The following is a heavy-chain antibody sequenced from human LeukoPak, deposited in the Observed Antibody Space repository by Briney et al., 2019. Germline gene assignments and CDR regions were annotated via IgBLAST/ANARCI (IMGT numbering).Heavy chain of an antibody. J-gene: IGHJ4*02. CDR1: GFSVSSNY. CDR2: IYSGGTT. D-gene: IGHD5-24*01. CDR3: ARGDGYNSYYFDC. Sequence: PGGSLRLSCAASGFSVSSNYMSWVRQAPGKGLEWVSVIYSGGTTYYADSVKGRFTISRDNSKNTLYLQMNSLRVEDTAVYYCARGDGYNSYYFDCWGQGTLVTVSS. V-gene: IGHV3-53*01.